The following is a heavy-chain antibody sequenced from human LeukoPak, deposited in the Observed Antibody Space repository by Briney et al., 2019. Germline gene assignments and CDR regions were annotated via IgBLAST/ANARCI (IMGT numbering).Heavy chain of an antibody. V-gene: IGHV3-33*01. D-gene: IGHD2-2*01. J-gene: IGHJ4*02. Sequence: GGSLRLSCAVSGFSFRDFGFHWVRQAPGKGLEWVAVTWYDESQKYYADSVKGRFTISKDNSKNTLYLQMNSLRAEDTAVYYCVRCSGTSCYARFDHWGQGTLVTVSS. CDR3: VRCSGTSCYARFDH. CDR2: TWYDESQK. CDR1: GFSFRDFG.